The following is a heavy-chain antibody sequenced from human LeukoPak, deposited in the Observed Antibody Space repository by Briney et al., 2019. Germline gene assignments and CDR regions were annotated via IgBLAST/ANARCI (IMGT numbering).Heavy chain of an antibody. CDR2: INPSGART. D-gene: IGHD2-15*01. J-gene: IGHJ2*01. CDR1: GYTFTSYY. CDR3: ARCDHFEVSAKRDWYFDL. V-gene: IGHV1-46*01. Sequence: ASVKVSCKASGYTFTSYYMHWVRQAPGQGLEWMGIINPSGARTRYAQKFQGRVTMTRDMSTSTVYMELSSLRSEDTAVYYCARCDHFEVSAKRDWYFDLWGRGTPVTVSS.